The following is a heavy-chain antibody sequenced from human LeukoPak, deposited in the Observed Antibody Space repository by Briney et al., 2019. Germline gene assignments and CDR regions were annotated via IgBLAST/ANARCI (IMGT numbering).Heavy chain of an antibody. Sequence: GGSLRLSCAASGFTVSSNYMSWVRQAPGKGLEWVSVIYSGGSTYYADSVKGRFTISRDNSKNTLYLQMNSLRAEDTAVYYCAKDLGRYRNNYFDYWGQGTLVTVSS. CDR1: GFTVSSNY. J-gene: IGHJ4*02. CDR2: IYSGGST. V-gene: IGHV3-53*01. D-gene: IGHD1-26*01. CDR3: AKDLGRYRNNYFDY.